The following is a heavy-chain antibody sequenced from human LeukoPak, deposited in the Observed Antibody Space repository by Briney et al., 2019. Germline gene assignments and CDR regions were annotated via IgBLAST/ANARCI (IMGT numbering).Heavy chain of an antibody. CDR2: MNPNSGNT. Sequence: ASVKVSCKASGYTFASYDINWVRQATGRGLEWMGWMNPNSGNTGYAQKFQGRVTMTRNTSISTAYMELSSLRSEDTAVYYCARGGAAATNWFDPWGQGTLVTVSS. D-gene: IGHD6-13*01. V-gene: IGHV1-8*01. J-gene: IGHJ5*02. CDR3: ARGGAAATNWFDP. CDR1: GYTFASYD.